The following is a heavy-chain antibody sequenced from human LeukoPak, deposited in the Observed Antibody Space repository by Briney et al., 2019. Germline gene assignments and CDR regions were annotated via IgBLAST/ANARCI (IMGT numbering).Heavy chain of an antibody. CDR1: GYRFTTSYW. V-gene: IGHV5-51*01. CDR3: ARMYGAYFDY. D-gene: IGHD2-8*01. Sequence: GESLKISCKGSGYRFTTSYWIGWVRQMPGEGLEWMGIIYPGDSDTRYSPSFQGQVTISADKSISTAYLQWSSLKASDTAMYYCARMYGAYFDYWGQGTLVTVSS. J-gene: IGHJ4*02. CDR2: IYPGDSDT.